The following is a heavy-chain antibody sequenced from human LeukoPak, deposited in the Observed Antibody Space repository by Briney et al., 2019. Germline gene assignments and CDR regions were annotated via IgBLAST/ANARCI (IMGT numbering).Heavy chain of an antibody. J-gene: IGHJ4*02. CDR3: ARGGYSYGYLNYFDY. Sequence: VASVKVSCKASGYTFTGYYMHWVRQAPGQGLEWMGRINPNSGGTNYAQKFQGRVTMTRDTSISTAYMELSRLRSDDTAVYYCARGGYSYGYLNYFDYWGQGTLVTVSS. D-gene: IGHD5-18*01. CDR1: GYTFTGYY. V-gene: IGHV1-2*06. CDR2: INPNSGGT.